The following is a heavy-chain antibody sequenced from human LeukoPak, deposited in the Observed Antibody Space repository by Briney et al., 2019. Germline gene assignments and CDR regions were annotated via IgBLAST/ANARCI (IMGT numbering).Heavy chain of an antibody. CDR2: ISGSGGST. CDR3: AKERACIIDVCDEVFDY. J-gene: IGHJ4*02. V-gene: IGHV3-23*01. D-gene: IGHD3-16*01. Sequence: PGGSLRLSCAASGFIFSSYAMSWVRQAPGKGLEWVSTISGSGGSTYYADSVKGRFTIPRDNSKNTLLLQMNSLTAEDTAVYYCAKERACIIDVCDEVFDYWGEGTLVTVSS. CDR1: GFIFSSYA.